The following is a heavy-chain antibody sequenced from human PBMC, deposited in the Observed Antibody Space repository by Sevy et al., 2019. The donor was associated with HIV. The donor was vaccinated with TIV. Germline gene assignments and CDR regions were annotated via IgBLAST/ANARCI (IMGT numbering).Heavy chain of an antibody. D-gene: IGHD2-21*01. V-gene: IGHV3-30*02. CDR1: GFTFSSYG. CDR2: IRYDGSNK. Sequence: GGSLRLSCAASGFTFSSYGMHWVRQAPGKGLEWVAFIRYDGSNKYYADSVKGRFTISRDNSKNTLYLQMNSLRAEDTAVYYCVKDPWGNVVVMGAEYFQHWGQGTLVTVSS. J-gene: IGHJ1*01. CDR3: VKDPWGNVVVMGAEYFQH.